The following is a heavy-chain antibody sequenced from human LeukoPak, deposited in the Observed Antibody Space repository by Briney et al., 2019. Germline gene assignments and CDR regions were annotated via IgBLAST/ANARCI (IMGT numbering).Heavy chain of an antibody. V-gene: IGHV3-48*01. D-gene: IGHD1-7*01. CDR2: ISSSSSTI. CDR3: ARDSVRWNYDTPFYGMDA. CDR1: GFTFSSYS. J-gene: IGHJ6*02. Sequence: PGGSLRLSCAASGFTFSSYSMNWVRQAPGKGLEWVSYISSSSSTIYYADSVKGRFTISRDNAKNSLYLQMNSLRAEDTAVYYCARDSVRWNYDTPFYGMDAWGQGTTVTVSS.